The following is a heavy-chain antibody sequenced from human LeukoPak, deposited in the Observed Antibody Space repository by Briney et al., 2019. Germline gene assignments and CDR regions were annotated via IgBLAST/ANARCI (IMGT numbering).Heavy chain of an antibody. CDR3: ARVLLERPGIDSFDM. V-gene: IGHV3-48*02. CDR2: INSGSSTI. D-gene: IGHD1-1*01. J-gene: IGHJ3*02. Sequence: PGGSLRLSCGASGFRLGSYSMDWVRQAPGKGLEWVSHINSGSSTIYYADSVKGLFTISRDNAGNSLYLQMNSLRDEDTAVYYCARVLLERPGIDSFDMWGKGTMVTVSS. CDR1: GFRLGSYS.